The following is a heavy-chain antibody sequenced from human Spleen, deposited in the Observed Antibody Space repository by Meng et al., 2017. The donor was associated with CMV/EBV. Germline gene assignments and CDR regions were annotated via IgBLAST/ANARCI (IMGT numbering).Heavy chain of an antibody. Sequence: FIFDDYGMCGVRQGPGKGLDLVAGIDWSGRKTGYGDSVRGRFTSSRDNAKNPLYLQMNSLRAEDTALYYCARDPRISIFGLVTAFDYWGQGTLVTVSS. J-gene: IGHJ4*02. V-gene: IGHV3-20*03. CDR2: IDWSGRKT. CDR1: FIFDDYG. CDR3: ARDPRISIFGLVTAFDY. D-gene: IGHD3/OR15-3a*01.